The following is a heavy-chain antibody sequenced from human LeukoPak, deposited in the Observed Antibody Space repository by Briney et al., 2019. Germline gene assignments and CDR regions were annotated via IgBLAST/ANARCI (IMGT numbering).Heavy chain of an antibody. CDR1: GGSISSYY. CDR2: IYYSWST. D-gene: IGHD3-10*01. J-gene: IGHJ6*02. CDR3: ARDQLLWFGESNYYYYGMDV. Sequence: ASETLSLTCTVSGGSISSYYWSWIRQPPGKGLEWIGYIYYSWSTNYNPSLKSRVTISVDTSKNQLSLKLSSVTAADTAVYYCARDQLLWFGESNYYYYGMDVWGQRTTVTVSS. V-gene: IGHV4-59*01.